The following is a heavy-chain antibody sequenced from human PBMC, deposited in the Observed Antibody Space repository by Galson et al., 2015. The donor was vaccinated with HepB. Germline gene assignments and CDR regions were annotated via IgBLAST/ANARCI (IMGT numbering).Heavy chain of an antibody. V-gene: IGHV3-48*01. CDR3: ARDPFDYGDPQDYYYYMDV. CDR2: ISSASSTI. D-gene: IGHD4-17*01. Sequence: SLRLSCAASGFTFNSYTMTWVRQAPGKGLEWLSYISSASSTIYYADSVKGRFTISRDNSKNTLYLQMNSLRAEDTAVYYCARDPFDYGDPQDYYYYMDVWGKGTTVTVSS. J-gene: IGHJ6*03. CDR1: GFTFNSYT.